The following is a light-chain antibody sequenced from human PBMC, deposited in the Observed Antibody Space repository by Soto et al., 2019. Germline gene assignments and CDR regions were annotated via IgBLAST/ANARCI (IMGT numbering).Light chain of an antibody. V-gene: IGLV2-23*02. CDR1: SGDVGTYNL. J-gene: IGLJ2*01. Sequence: QSALTQPASVSGSPGQSITISCTGTSGDVGTYNLVSWYQQHPGRAPKLIIFEFNKRPSGVSNRLSGSKSGNTASLAISGLQADDEADYHCCSYAGRSNVVCGGGTKLTVL. CDR3: CSYAGRSNVV. CDR2: EFN.